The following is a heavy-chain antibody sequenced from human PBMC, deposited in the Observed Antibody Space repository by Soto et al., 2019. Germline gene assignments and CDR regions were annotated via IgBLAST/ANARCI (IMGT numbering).Heavy chain of an antibody. D-gene: IGHD3-10*01. CDR2: ISYDGSNI. CDR3: AKEFRGMVRGEMWFDP. CDR1: GFSFSYYV. V-gene: IGHV3-30*18. Sequence: QEQLVESGGGVVQPGRSLRLSCATSGFSFSYYVMHWVRQAPGKGLEWVAVISYDGSNIYYVDSVKGRFTISRDNSKNTLYLQMNSLRPEDTAVYYCAKEFRGMVRGEMWFDPWGQGTLVTVSS. J-gene: IGHJ5*02.